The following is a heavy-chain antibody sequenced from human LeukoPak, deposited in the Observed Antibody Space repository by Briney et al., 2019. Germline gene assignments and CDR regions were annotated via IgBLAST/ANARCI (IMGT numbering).Heavy chain of an antibody. J-gene: IGHJ4*02. CDR3: ARDTGYYDSSGYYPFDY. CDR1: GYSISSGYY. D-gene: IGHD3-22*01. CDR2: IYHSGST. Sequence: PSETLSLTCTVSGYSISSGYYWGWIRQPPGKGLEWIGSIYHSGSTYYNPSLKSRVTMSVDTSKNQFSLKLSSVTAADTAVYYCARDTGYYDSSGYYPFDYWGQGTLVTVSS. V-gene: IGHV4-38-2*02.